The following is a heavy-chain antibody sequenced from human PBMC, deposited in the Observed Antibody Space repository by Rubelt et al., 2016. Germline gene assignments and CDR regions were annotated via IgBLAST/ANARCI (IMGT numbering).Heavy chain of an antibody. CDR1: GYTFTSYG. CDR3: ARVMSTFGGVIEVGWFDP. Sequence: QVQLVQSGAEVKKPGASVKVSCKASGYTFTSYGISWVRQAPGQGLEWMGWISAYNGNTNYAQKLQGRVPMTTDTSTSTACMELRSLRSDDTAVYYCARVMSTFGGVIEVGWFDPWGQGTLVTVSS. CDR2: ISAYNGNT. J-gene: IGHJ5*02. V-gene: IGHV1-18*01. D-gene: IGHD3-16*02.